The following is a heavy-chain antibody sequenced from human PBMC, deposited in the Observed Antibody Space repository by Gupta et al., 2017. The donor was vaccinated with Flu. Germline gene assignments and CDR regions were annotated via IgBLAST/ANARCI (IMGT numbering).Heavy chain of an antibody. J-gene: IGHJ4*02. V-gene: IGHV4-59*01. CDR3: ARGPGGSTFDY. CDR1: IGTYF. D-gene: IGHD3-16*01. CDR2: IYYSGST. Sequence: IGTYFWSWIRQSPGKGMEWIGYIYYSGSTNYTPSLKSRVTMSLDTSKNQFSLKMSSVTAADTAVYYCARGPGGSTFDYWGQGSLVTVSP.